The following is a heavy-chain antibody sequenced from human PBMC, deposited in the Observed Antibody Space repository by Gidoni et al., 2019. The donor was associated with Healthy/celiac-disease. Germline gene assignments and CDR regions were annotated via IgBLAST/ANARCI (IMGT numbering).Heavy chain of an antibody. D-gene: IGHD6-19*01. J-gene: IGHJ4*02. CDR1: GGSFSGYY. CDR2: INHSGST. V-gene: IGHV4-34*01. CDR3: ARGIGSGWYGGY. Sequence: QVQLQQWGAGLLKPSATLSLTCAVYGGSFSGYYWSWIRQPPGKGLDWIGEINHSGSTNYNPSLKSRVTISVDTSKNQFSLKLSSVTAADTAVYYCARGIGSGWYGGYWGQGTLVTVSS.